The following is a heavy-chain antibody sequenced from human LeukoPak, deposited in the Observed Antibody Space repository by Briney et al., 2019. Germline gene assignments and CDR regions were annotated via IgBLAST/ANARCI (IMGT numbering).Heavy chain of an antibody. CDR1: GFTFSTYA. CDR2: ISGSGGNT. D-gene: IGHD3-22*01. Sequence: GGSLRLSCSASGFTFSTYAMNWVRQAPGKGLEWVSAISGSGGNTYYADSVKGRFTISRDNSKNTLYLQINSLRAADTAVYYCAKVLDSSGYYYYFDFWGLGTLVTVSS. J-gene: IGHJ4*02. V-gene: IGHV3-23*01. CDR3: AKVLDSSGYYYYFDF.